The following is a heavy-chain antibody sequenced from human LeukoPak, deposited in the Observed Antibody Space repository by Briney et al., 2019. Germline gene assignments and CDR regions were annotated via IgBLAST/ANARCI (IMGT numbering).Heavy chain of an antibody. J-gene: IGHJ4*02. CDR3: ARGLITMVRGVHRPYYFDY. Sequence: SVKVSCKASGGTFTSYAISSVRQAPGQGLEWIGGIIPIVGTANYAHKFQGRVTITADESTSTAYMALSSLRSEDTAVYYCARGLITMVRGVHRPYYFDYWGQGTLVTVSS. V-gene: IGHV1-69*13. CDR1: GGTFTSYA. CDR2: IIPIVGTA. D-gene: IGHD3-10*01.